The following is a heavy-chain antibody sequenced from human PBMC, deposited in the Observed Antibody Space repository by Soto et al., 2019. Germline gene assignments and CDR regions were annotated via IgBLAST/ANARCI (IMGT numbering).Heavy chain of an antibody. Sequence: PGGSLRLSCAASGFTFSSYGMHWVRQAPGKGLEWVAVISYDGSNKYYADSVKGRFTISRDNSKNTLYLKMNSLRAEDTAVYYCAKDPAMVTPPLYYFDYWGQGTLVTVSS. V-gene: IGHV3-30*18. J-gene: IGHJ4*02. CDR2: ISYDGSNK. CDR3: AKDPAMVTPPLYYFDY. CDR1: GFTFSSYG. D-gene: IGHD2-15*01.